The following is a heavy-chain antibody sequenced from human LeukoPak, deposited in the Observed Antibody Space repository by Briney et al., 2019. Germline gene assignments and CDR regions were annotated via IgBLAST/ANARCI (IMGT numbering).Heavy chain of an antibody. CDR3: ARRGGNRWEGHTYFGLDA. D-gene: IGHD4-23*01. CDR1: GDSFSTSW. V-gene: IGHV5-51*01. J-gene: IGHJ6*02. Sequence: GESLKISCKVSGDSFSTSWIGWVRHMPGKGLEWMGIIYPGDPDIRYRPSFEGQVTISAAMSISPAYLHWSSLKASDSGIYYCARRGGNRWEGHTYFGLDAWGQGTTVTVSS. CDR2: IYPGDPDI.